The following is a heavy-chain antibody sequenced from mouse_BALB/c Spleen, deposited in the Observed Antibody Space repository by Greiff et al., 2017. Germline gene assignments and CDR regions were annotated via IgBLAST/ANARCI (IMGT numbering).Heavy chain of an antibody. D-gene: IGHD1-1*01. CDR3: ARDQGTVVANFDY. J-gene: IGHJ2*01. V-gene: IGHV2-9*02. Sequence: QVQLQQSGPGLVAPSQSLSITCTVSGFSLTSYGVHWVRQPPGKGLEWLGVIWAGGSTNYNSALMSRLSISKDNSKSQVFLKMNSLQTDDTAMYYCARDQGTVVANFDYWGQGTTLTVSS. CDR1: GFSLTSYG. CDR2: IWAGGST.